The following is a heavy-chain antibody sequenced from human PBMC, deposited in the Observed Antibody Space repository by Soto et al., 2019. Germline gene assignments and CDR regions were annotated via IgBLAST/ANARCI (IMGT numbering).Heavy chain of an antibody. J-gene: IGHJ4*02. CDR1: GGSISSGGYS. CDR3: ARATSYYYDSSGYYYFDY. CDR2: IYHSGST. D-gene: IGHD3-22*01. V-gene: IGHV4-30-2*01. Sequence: QLQLQESGSGLVKPSQTLSLTCAVSGGSISSGGYSWSWIWQPPGKGLEWIGYIYHSGSTYYNPSLKSRVTISVDRSKNQFSLKLSSVTAADTAVYYCARATSYYYDSSGYYYFDYWGQGTLVTVSS.